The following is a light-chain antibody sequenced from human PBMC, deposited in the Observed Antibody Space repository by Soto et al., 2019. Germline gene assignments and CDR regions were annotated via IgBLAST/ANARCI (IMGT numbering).Light chain of an antibody. J-gene: IGKJ1*01. CDR3: QQYYSTPQT. Sequence: DIVMTQSPDSLAVSLGESATINCKSSQSVLYSSNNKNYLAWYQQKPGQPPKLLIYWASTRESGVPDRFSGSGSGTDLTLTICSLQAEDVAVYYCQQYYSTPQTFGQGTKVEIK. CDR2: WAS. CDR1: QSVLYSSNNKNY. V-gene: IGKV4-1*01.